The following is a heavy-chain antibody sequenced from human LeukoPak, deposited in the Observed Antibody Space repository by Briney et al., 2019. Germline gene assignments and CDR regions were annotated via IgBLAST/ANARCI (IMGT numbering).Heavy chain of an antibody. J-gene: IGHJ4*02. CDR2: ISSSSSYI. V-gene: IGHV3-21*01. CDR1: GFTFSSYS. D-gene: IGHD1-26*01. Sequence: PGGSLRLSCAASGFTFSSYSMNWVRQAPGKGLEWVSSISSSSSYIYYADSVKGRFTISRDNSKNTLYLQMNSLRAEDTAVYYCARDVDSGSYRILDYWGQGTLVTVSS. CDR3: ARDVDSGSYRILDY.